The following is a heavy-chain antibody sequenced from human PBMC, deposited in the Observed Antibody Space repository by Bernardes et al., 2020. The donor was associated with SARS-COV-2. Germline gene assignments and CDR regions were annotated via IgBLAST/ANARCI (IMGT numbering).Heavy chain of an antibody. Sequence: ASEKVSCKASGYTFTGNYMHWVRQAPGQGLEWMGWINPNSGETTYAQNLQGRVAVTTDTSTSTAYMELRSLTSDDTAVYYCARVPIRTGALHGLDVWGQGTTVSVSS. D-gene: IGHD1-1*01. CDR1: GYTFTGNY. J-gene: IGHJ6*02. V-gene: IGHV1-2*02. CDR2: INPNSGET. CDR3: ARVPIRTGALHGLDV.